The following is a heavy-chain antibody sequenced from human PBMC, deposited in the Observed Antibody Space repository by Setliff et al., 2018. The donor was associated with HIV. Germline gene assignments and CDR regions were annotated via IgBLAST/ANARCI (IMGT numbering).Heavy chain of an antibody. J-gene: IGHJ6*03. D-gene: IGHD2-2*01. Sequence: GESLKISCQASGYSFTEFWIGWVRQMPGKGLEWMGLIFPGASDTRYSPSFQGQVTISADKSISTACLQWRSLKASDTAMYYCARQPGRAAMGRENYYYYYMDVWGKGTTVTVSS. V-gene: IGHV5-51*01. CDR2: IFPGASDT. CDR3: ARQPGRAAMGRENYYYYYMDV. CDR1: GYSFTEFW.